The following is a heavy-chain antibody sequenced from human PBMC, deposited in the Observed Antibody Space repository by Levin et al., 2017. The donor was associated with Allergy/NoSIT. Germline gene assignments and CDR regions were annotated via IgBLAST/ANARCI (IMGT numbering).Heavy chain of an antibody. Sequence: GGSLRLSCAASGFTFSSYGMHWVRQAPGKGLEWVAVIWYDGSNKYYADSVKGRFTISRDNSKNTLYLQMNSLRAEDTAVYYCASQAGGRGWYYFDYWGQGTLVTVSS. CDR2: IWYDGSNK. J-gene: IGHJ4*02. CDR3: ASQAGGRGWYYFDY. D-gene: IGHD6-19*01. V-gene: IGHV3-33*01. CDR1: GFTFSSYG.